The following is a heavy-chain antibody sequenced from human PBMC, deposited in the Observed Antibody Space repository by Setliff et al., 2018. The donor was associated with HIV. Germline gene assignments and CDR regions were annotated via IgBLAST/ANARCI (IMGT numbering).Heavy chain of an antibody. Sequence: ASVKVSCKASGYTFTSYDINWVRQATGQGLGWMGWMNPNSGNTGYAQKFQGRVTMTRKISISTAYMELSSLRSEDTAVYYCARDGSSYYGSGSYTWFDPWGQGTLVTVSS. CDR1: GYTFTSYD. D-gene: IGHD3-10*01. J-gene: IGHJ5*02. CDR3: ARDGSSYYGSGSYTWFDP. V-gene: IGHV1-8*02. CDR2: MNPNSGNT.